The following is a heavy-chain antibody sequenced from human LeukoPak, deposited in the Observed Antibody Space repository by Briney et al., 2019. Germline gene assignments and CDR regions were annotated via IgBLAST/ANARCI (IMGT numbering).Heavy chain of an antibody. CDR1: GESFDGFY. J-gene: IGHJ5*02. CDR3: AIRLTTSRLATATTWFDP. V-gene: IGHV4-34*01. D-gene: IGHD1-1*01. CDR2: VXYIGRS. Sequence: SETLSLTCAVYGESFDGFYWNWIRQSPGKGLEWLXXVXYIGRSNYNPALESRIAISADASKRQFSLKLTSVTAADTAVYYCAIRLTTSRLATATTWFDPWGQGTLVSVSS.